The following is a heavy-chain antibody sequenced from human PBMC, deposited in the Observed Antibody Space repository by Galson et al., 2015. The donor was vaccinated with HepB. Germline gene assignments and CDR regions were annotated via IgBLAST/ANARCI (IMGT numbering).Heavy chain of an antibody. J-gene: IGHJ4*02. Sequence: SVKVSCKGSGYTFGTYGINWVRQAPGQGLEWMGWINPYTGKTNSAQHLQDRVTLTTDPSASTAYMELQSLTSDDTAVYYCARDHLPLSGYTFYYDFWGQGTLITVSS. CDR3: ARDHLPLSGYTFYYDF. V-gene: IGHV1-18*01. CDR2: INPYTGKT. D-gene: IGHD3-3*01. CDR1: GYTFGTYG.